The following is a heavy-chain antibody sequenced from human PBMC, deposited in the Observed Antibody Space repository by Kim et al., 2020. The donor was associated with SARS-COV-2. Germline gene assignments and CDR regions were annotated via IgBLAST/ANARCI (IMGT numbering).Heavy chain of an antibody. V-gene: IGHV3-53*04. D-gene: IGHD5-12*01. J-gene: IGHJ4*02. CDR3: AGNVDIVATTGFDY. Sequence: GGSLRLSCAASGFTVSSTYMSWVRQAPGKGLEWVSVIYAGGSTYYADSVKCRFTISRHNSKNTLYLQMNSLRAEDTALYYCAGNVDIVATTGFDYWGQGTLVTVSS. CDR2: IYAGGST. CDR1: GFTVSSTY.